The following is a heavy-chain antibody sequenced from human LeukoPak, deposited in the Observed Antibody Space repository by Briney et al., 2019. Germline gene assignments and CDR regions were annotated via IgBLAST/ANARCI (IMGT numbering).Heavy chain of an antibody. CDR2: INPNSGGT. V-gene: IGHV1-2*02. J-gene: IGHJ5*02. D-gene: IGHD6-13*01. Sequence: ASVQVSCEASGYTFTGYYIHWVRQAPGQGLEWMGRINPNSGGTNYAQKFQGRVTMTRDTPISTAYMELSRLRSDDTAVYYCARGGIAAARKNWFDPWGQGTLVTVSS. CDR3: ARGGIAAARKNWFDP. CDR1: GYTFTGYY.